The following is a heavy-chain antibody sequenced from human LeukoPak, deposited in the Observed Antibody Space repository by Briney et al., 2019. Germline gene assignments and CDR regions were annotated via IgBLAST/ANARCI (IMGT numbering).Heavy chain of an antibody. D-gene: IGHD6-19*01. V-gene: IGHV1-18*01. CDR1: GYTFTSYG. J-gene: IGHJ4*02. CDR3: ARVGSIAVAGDY. CDR2: ISAYNGNT. Sequence: ASVKVSCKASGYTFTSYGISWVRQAPGQGLEWMGWISAYNGNTNYAQKFQGRVTITRDTSASTAYMELSSLRSEDTAVYYCARVGSIAVAGDYWGQGTLVTVSS.